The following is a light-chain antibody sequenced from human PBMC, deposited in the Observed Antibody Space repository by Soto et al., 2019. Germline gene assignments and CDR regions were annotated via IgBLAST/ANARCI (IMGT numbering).Light chain of an antibody. CDR2: SN. CDR3: AAWDDSLNGYV. V-gene: IGLV1-44*01. J-gene: IGLJ1*01. Sequence: QSVLTQAPSASGTPGQGVTISCSGSNSNIGSHTVNWYQQLPGTAPKLLIYSNQRPSGVPDRFSGSGSGTSASLAISGLQSEDEADYYCAAWDDSLNGYVFGTGTKLTVL. CDR1: NSNIGSHT.